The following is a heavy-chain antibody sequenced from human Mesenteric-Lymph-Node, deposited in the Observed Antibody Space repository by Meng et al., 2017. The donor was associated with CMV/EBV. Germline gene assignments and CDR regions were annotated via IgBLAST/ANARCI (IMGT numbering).Heavy chain of an antibody. CDR1: GFIFRYYV. J-gene: IGHJ6*02. V-gene: IGHV3-30*02. Sequence: GESLKSSCASSGFIFRYYVVHWVRQVPGRGQGRGALIQYHGREKHYADSVKGRFTISRDNAKNSQYQQMNSLRAEDTAVYYCARVGARKDSSGYLSYYYYGMDVWGQGTTVTVSS. CDR2: IQYHGREK. D-gene: IGHD3-22*01. CDR3: ARVGARKDSSGYLSYYYYGMDV.